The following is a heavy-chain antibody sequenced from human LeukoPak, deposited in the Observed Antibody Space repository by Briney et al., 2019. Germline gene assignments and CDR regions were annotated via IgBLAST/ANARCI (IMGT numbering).Heavy chain of an antibody. CDR2: IIPIFGTA. J-gene: IGHJ5*02. Sequence: SVKVSCKASGGTFSSYAISWVRQAPGQGLEWMGGIIPIFGTANYAQKFQGRVTITADKSTSTAYMELSSLRSEDTAVYYCARDHCSGGSCYSAFDPWGQGTLVTVSS. V-gene: IGHV1-69*06. D-gene: IGHD2-15*01. CDR3: ARDHCSGGSCYSAFDP. CDR1: GGTFSSYA.